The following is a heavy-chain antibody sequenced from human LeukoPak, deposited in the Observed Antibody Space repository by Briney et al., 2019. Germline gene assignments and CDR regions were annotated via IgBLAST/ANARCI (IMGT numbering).Heavy chain of an antibody. CDR1: GGSISRYY. V-gene: IGHV4-59*08. CDR3: ARHGGTTAVNDAFDV. J-gene: IGHJ3*01. Sequence: SETLSLTCTVSGGSISRYYWRWIRQPPAKGLEGMGYIYYSGRTSYNPSLTSRVTISVDTSKNQFSLELSSVTAADTAVYYCARHGGTTAVNDAFDVWGQGTTVTVSS. CDR2: IYYSGRT. D-gene: IGHD1/OR15-1a*01.